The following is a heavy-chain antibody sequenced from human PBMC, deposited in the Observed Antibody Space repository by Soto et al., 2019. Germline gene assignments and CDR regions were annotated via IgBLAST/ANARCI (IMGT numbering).Heavy chain of an antibody. CDR2: IYYSGST. D-gene: IGHD3-10*01. Sequence: SETLSLTCTVSGGSISSGGYYWSWIRQHPGKGLEWIGYIYYSGSTCYNPSLKSRVTISVDTSKNQFSLKLSSVTAADTAVYYCARTTSSDVDYYGSGYYYYYGMDVWGQGTTVTVSS. CDR3: ARTTSSDVDYYGSGYYYYYGMDV. J-gene: IGHJ6*02. V-gene: IGHV4-31*03. CDR1: GGSISSGGYY.